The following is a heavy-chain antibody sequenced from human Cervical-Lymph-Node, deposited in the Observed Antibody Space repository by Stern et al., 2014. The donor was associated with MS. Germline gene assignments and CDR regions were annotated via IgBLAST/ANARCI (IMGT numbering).Heavy chain of an antibody. J-gene: IGHJ3*02. Sequence: QVTLKESGPTLVKPTQTLTLTCTFSGFSLSTSGVGVGWIRQPPGKALEWLALIYWDDDKRYSPSLKSRLTIPKDTSKNQVVLTMTNMDPVDTATYYCAHQSNDYGDYGDDAFDIWGQGTMVTVSS. CDR1: GFSLSTSGVG. V-gene: IGHV2-5*02. CDR2: IYWDDDK. D-gene: IGHD4-17*01. CDR3: AHQSNDYGDYGDDAFDI.